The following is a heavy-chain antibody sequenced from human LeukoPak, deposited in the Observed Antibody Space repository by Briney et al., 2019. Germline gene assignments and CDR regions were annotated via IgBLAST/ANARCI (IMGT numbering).Heavy chain of an antibody. V-gene: IGHV1-24*01. CDR3: ARVEITGSRLHLIDH. CDR1: GYTLTELS. D-gene: IGHD3-16*01. J-gene: IGHJ4*02. CDR2: FDPEDGET. Sequence: ASVKVSCKVSGYTLTELSMHWVRQAPGKGLEWMGSFDPEDGETIYAQKFQGRVTMTEDTSTDTAYMELSSLRSDDAAVYYCARVEITGSRLHLIDHWGQGTLVTVSS.